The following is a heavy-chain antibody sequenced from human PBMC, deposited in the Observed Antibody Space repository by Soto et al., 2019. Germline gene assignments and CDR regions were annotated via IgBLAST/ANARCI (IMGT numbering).Heavy chain of an antibody. J-gene: IGHJ2*01. CDR3: ARTLGGLHNWYFYL. V-gene: IGHV1-46*01. Sequence: QVQLVQSGAEVKKPGASVKVSCKASGYTFTSYYMHWVRQAPGQGLEWMGIIKPSGGSTSYAQKFQGRVTMTRDTSTSTVYMELSILRSEDTPMSNSARTLGGLHNWYFYLWGRGSLVTVSS. CDR2: IKPSGGST. D-gene: IGHD2-15*01. CDR1: GYTFTSYY.